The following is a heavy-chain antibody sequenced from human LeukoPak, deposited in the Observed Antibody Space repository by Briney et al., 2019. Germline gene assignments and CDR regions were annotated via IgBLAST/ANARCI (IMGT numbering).Heavy chain of an antibody. CDR2: IYHSGST. CDR1: GGSISSGGYY. D-gene: IGHD3-22*01. V-gene: IGHV4-30-2*01. Sequence: SQTLSLTCTVSGGSISSGGYYWSWIRQPPGKGLGWIGYIYHSGSTYYNPSLKSRVTISVDRSKNQFSLKLSSVTAADTAVYYCARASTDSSGYLLDIWGQGTMVTVSS. CDR3: ARASTDSSGYLLDI. J-gene: IGHJ3*02.